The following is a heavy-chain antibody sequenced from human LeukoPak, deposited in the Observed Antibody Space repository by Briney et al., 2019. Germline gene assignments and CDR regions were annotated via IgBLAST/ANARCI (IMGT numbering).Heavy chain of an antibody. D-gene: IGHD1-26*01. CDR1: GFSFSNHG. CDR3: ASSGSYRFDY. CDR2: IWDDGNNK. V-gene: IGHV3-33*01. J-gene: IGHJ4*02. Sequence: GGSLRLSCAASGFSFSNHGMHWVRQAPGKRLEWVAVIWDDGNNKRYANSVNGRFTVSRDNAKNSLYLQMNSLRDEDTAVYYCASSGSYRFDYWGQGTLVTVSS.